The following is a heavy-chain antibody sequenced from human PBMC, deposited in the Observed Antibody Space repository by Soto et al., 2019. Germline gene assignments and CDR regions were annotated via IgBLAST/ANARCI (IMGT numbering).Heavy chain of an antibody. J-gene: IGHJ4*02. Sequence: LSLTCTVSGGSISSGGYYMSWIRQAPGKGLEWVSYISSSGSTIYYADSVKGRFTISRDNAKNSLYLQMNSLRAEDTAVYYCAREDFDYWGQGTLVTVSS. CDR1: GGSISSGGYY. V-gene: IGHV3-11*01. CDR2: ISSSGSTI. CDR3: AREDFDY.